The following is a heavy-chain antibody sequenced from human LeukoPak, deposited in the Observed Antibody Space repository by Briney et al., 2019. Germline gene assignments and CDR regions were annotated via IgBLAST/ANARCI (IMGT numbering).Heavy chain of an antibody. CDR2: IIPIFGTA. D-gene: IGHD3-10*01. Sequence: SVKVSCKASGGTFSSYAISWVRQAPGQGLEWMGGIIPIFGTANYAQKFQGRVTITTDESTSTAYMELSSLRSEDTAVYYCARNYGSGSYYNVGWGQGTLVTVSS. V-gene: IGHV1-69*05. CDR1: GGTFSSYA. CDR3: ARNYGSGSYYNVG. J-gene: IGHJ4*02.